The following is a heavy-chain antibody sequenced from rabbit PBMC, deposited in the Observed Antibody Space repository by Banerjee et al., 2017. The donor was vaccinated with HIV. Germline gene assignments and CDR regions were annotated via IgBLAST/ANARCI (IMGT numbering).Heavy chain of an antibody. J-gene: IGHJ4*01. CDR2: LNTSSGST. Sequence: QEHLEESGGDLVKPEGSLTATCTASGFSFSNKYVMCWVRQAPGKGLEWIAFLNTSSGSTYYATWAKGRFTISKPSSTTVTLHMTSLTAAVPATYFCARDLSRLIGWNFNLWGPGTLVNVS. D-gene: IGHD1-1*01. V-gene: IGHV1S45*01. CDR3: ARDLSRLIGWNFNL. CDR1: GFSFSNKYV.